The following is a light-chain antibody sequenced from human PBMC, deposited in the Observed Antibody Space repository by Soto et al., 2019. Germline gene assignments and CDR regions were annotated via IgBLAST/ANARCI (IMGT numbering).Light chain of an antibody. CDR1: QSVSGN. CDR3: QQYNNWPGT. Sequence: EIVMTQSPAALAVSPGERATLSCRASQSVSGNLAWYQQKPGQAPRLLIYGASTRATGIPARFSGSGSGTEFTLTISSLQSEDFAVYYCQQYNNWPGTFGQGTKVEIK. V-gene: IGKV3-15*01. CDR2: GAS. J-gene: IGKJ1*01.